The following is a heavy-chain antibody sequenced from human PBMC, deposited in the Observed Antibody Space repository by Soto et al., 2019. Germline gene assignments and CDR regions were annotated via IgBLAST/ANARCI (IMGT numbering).Heavy chain of an antibody. D-gene: IGHD6-13*01. CDR2: IYYSGST. CDR1: GGSISSYY. Sequence: SETLSLTCTVSGGSISSYYWSWIRQPPGKGLEWIGYIYYSGSTNYNPSLKSRVTISVDTSKNQFSLKLSSVTAADTAVYYCARLITYSSSISTAPNWFDPWGQGTLVTVSS. V-gene: IGHV4-59*08. CDR3: ARLITYSSSISTAPNWFDP. J-gene: IGHJ5*02.